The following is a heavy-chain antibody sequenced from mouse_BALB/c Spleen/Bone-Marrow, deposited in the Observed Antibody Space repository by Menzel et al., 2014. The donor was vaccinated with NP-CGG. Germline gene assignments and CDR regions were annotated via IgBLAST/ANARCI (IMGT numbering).Heavy chain of an antibody. Sequence: EVQLVESGPDLVKPSQSLSLTCTVTGYSITSGYSWHWIRQSPGNNLEWMGYIHYSGNTNYNPSLRSRISITRDTSKNQFFLQLNSVTTEDTATYYCARREFAMDYWGQGTSVTVSS. J-gene: IGHJ4*01. CDR3: ARREFAMDY. CDR1: GYSITSGYS. V-gene: IGHV3-1*02. CDR2: IHYSGNT.